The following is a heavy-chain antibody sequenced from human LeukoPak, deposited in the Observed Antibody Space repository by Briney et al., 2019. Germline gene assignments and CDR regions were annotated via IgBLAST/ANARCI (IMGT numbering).Heavy chain of an antibody. V-gene: IGHV4-59*01. CDR2: IYYSGST. CDR1: GGSISSYY. Sequence: PSETLSLTCTVSGGSISSYYWSWIRQPPGKGLEWIGYIYYSGSTNYNPSLKSRVTISVDTSKNQFSLKLSSVTAADTAVYYCAREAQLVLDYWGQGTLVTVSS. J-gene: IGHJ4*02. D-gene: IGHD6-6*01. CDR3: AREAQLVLDY.